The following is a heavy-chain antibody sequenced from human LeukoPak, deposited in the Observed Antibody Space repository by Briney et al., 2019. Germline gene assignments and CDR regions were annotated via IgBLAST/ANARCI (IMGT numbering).Heavy chain of an antibody. CDR2: FDPEDGET. CDR1: GYTLTELS. D-gene: IGHD3-3*01. V-gene: IGHV1-24*01. CDR3: ATAPRYYDFWSGPRSYYYGMDV. Sequence: ASVKVSCEVSGYTLTELSMHWVRQAPGKGLEWMGGFDPEDGETIYAQKFQGRVTMTEDTSTDTAYMELSSLRSEDTAVYYCATAPRYYDFWSGPRSYYYGMDVWGQGTTVTVSS. J-gene: IGHJ6*02.